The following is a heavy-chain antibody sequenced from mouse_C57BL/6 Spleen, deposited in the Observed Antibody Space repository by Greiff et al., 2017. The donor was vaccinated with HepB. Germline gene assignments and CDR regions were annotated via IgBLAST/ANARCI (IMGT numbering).Heavy chain of an antibody. CDR3: ARKDGDGGYFDY. CDR2: IYPRSGNT. Sequence: QVQLQQSGAELARPGASVKLSCKASGYTFTSYGISWVKQRTGQGLEWIGEIYPRSGNTYYTEKFKGKATLTADKSSSTAYMELRSLTSEDSAVYFCARKDGDGGYFDYWGQGTTLTVSS. CDR1: GYTFTSYG. J-gene: IGHJ2*01. D-gene: IGHD3-3*01. V-gene: IGHV1-81*01.